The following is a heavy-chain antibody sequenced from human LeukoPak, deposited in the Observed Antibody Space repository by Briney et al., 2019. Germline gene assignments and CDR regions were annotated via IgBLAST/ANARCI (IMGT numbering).Heavy chain of an antibody. D-gene: IGHD3-10*01. J-gene: IGHJ6*03. CDR1: GGSISSSRYS. CDR2: IFYSGST. V-gene: IGHV4-39*02. Sequence: SETLSLTCTVSGGSISSSRYSWGWIRQPPGKGLEWVESIFYSGSTYKNVSLMSRVTITVDISKIHFSRKLTSLTSADTAVYYFASYYGSGIYYMDVWGKGTTVTVSS. CDR3: ASYYGSGIYYMDV.